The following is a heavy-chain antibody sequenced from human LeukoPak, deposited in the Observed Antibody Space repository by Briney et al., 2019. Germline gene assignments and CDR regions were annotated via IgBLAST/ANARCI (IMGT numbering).Heavy chain of an antibody. CDR1: GFTVSSNY. D-gene: IGHD3-16*02. V-gene: IGHV3-66*01. Sequence: GGSLRLSCAASGFTVSSNYMSWVRQAPGKGLEWVSVIYSGGSTYYADSVKGRFTISRDNSKNTLYLQMNSLRAEDTAVYYCAREHYDYVWGSYRPYYFDYWGQGTLVTVSS. CDR2: IYSGGST. CDR3: AREHYDYVWGSYRPYYFDY. J-gene: IGHJ4*02.